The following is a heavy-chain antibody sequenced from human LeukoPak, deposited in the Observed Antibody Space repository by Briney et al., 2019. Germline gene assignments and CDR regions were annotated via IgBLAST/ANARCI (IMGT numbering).Heavy chain of an antibody. CDR2: IYYSGST. Sequence: SEPLSLTCAVSGYSISSSNWWGWIRQPPGKGLEWIGYIYYSGSTYYNPSLKSRVTMSVDTSKNQFSLKLSSVTAADTAVYYCARRGYSYGTIDYWGQGTLVTVSS. CDR3: ARRGYSYGTIDY. J-gene: IGHJ4*02. CDR1: GYSISSSNW. D-gene: IGHD5-18*01. V-gene: IGHV4-28*01.